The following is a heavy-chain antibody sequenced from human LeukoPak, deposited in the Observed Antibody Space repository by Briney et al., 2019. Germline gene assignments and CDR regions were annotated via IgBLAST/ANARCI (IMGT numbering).Heavy chain of an antibody. V-gene: IGHV4-59*12. CDR2: IFYSGST. CDR3: ARDKYYYDTRGYLFDY. CDR1: GGSISSYY. D-gene: IGHD3-22*01. Sequence: MASETLSLTCTVSGGSISSYYWTWIRQPPGKGLEWIGYIFYSGSTNYNPSLKSRVTISVDTSKNQVSLKLSSVTAADTAVYYCARDKYYYDTRGYLFDYWGQGTLVTVSS. J-gene: IGHJ4*02.